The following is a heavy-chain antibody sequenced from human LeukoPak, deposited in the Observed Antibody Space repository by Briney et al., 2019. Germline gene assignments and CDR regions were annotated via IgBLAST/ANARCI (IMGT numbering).Heavy chain of an antibody. Sequence: ASVKVSCKASGYTFTSYGINWVRQAPGQGLEWMGWINTNTKKPMYAQGFTGRFVFSLDISVSTAYLQISSLKAEDTALYYCARSNSGWDSFDYWGQGTLVTVSS. J-gene: IGHJ4*02. D-gene: IGHD6-19*01. CDR1: GYTFTSYG. CDR2: INTNTKKP. V-gene: IGHV7-4-1*02. CDR3: ARSNSGWDSFDY.